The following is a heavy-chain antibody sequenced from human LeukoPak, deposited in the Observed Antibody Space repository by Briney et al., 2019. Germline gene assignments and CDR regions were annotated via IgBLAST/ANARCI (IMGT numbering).Heavy chain of an antibody. J-gene: IGHJ4*02. CDR1: GFTFSSYG. CDR2: IWYDGSNK. CDR3: ARDIPTYYDFWSGSTDY. V-gene: IGHV3-33*01. Sequence: GGPLRLSCAASGFTFSSYGMHWVRQAPGKGLEWVAVIWYDGSNKYYADSVKGRFTISRDNSKNTLYLQMNSLRAEDTAVYYCARDIPTYYDFWSGSTDYWGQGTLVTVSS. D-gene: IGHD3-3*01.